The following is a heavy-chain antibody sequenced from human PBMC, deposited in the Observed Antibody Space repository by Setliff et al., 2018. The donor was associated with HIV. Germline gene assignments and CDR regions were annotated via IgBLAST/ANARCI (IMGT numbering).Heavy chain of an antibody. V-gene: IGHV4-59*11. Sequence: SETLSLTCTVSGGSISTHYWSWIRLPPGKGLEWIGTTYYDGSTIYNTSLNSRVTMSVDTSKNQFSLTLRSLTAADTAVYYCARRRSSGWYHYFDYWGQGTLVTVSS. J-gene: IGHJ4*02. CDR2: TYYDGST. CDR1: GGSISTHY. CDR3: ARRRSSGWYHYFDY. D-gene: IGHD6-19*01.